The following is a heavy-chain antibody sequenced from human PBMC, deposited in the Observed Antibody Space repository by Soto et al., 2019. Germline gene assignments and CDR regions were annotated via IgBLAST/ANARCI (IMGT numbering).Heavy chain of an antibody. CDR1: GGSISSYY. D-gene: IGHD6-19*01. Sequence: QVQLQESGPGLVKPSETLSLTCTVCGGSISSYYWSWIRQPPGKGLEWIGDIYYSGSTNYNPSLKSRVTISVDTSKNQFSLKLSSVTAADTAVYYCARVRVTASSGWADYWGQGTLVTVSS. CDR3: ARVRVTASSGWADY. V-gene: IGHV4-59*01. J-gene: IGHJ4*02. CDR2: IYYSGST.